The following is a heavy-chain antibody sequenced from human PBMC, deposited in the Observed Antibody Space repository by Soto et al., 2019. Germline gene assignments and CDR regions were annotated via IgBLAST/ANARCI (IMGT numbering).Heavy chain of an antibody. D-gene: IGHD2-2*01. J-gene: IGHJ5*02. CDR1: GGSIRSGGYY. CDR2: IYYSGST. V-gene: IGHV4-31*03. CDR3: ARGVAPTAYHWFDP. Sequence: SETQSLTSTVSGGSIRSGGYYWSWIQQHPGKGLEWIGYIYYSGSTYYNPSLKSRVTISIDTSKKQFSLKLNSVTAADTAVYYCARGVAPTAYHWFDPWGQGSLVTVSS.